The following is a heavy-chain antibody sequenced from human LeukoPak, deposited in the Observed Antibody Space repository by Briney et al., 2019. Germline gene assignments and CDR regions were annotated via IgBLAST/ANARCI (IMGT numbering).Heavy chain of an antibody. D-gene: IGHD3-10*01. CDR2: IGSSSSYI. V-gene: IGHV3-21*01. J-gene: IGHJ4*02. Sequence: GGSLRLSCAASGFTFSAYEMNWVRQAPGKGLEWVSYIGSSSSYIYYADSVKGRFTISRDNAKNSLYLQMNSLRAEDTAVYYCARGEYGSGSYHIDYWGQGTLVTVSS. CDR1: GFTFSAYE. CDR3: ARGEYGSGSYHIDY.